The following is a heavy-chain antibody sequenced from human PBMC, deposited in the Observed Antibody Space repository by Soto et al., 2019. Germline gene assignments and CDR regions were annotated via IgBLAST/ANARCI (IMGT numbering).Heavy chain of an antibody. J-gene: IGHJ6*02. V-gene: IGHV3-48*03. CDR1: GFTFSSYE. D-gene: IGHD3-22*01. Sequence: GGSLRLSCAASGFTFSSYEMNWVRQAPGKGLEWVSYISSSGSTIYYADSVKGRFTISRDNAKNSLYLQMNSLRAEDTAVYYCARDHPRYYYDSSGYYYYGMDVWGQGTTVTVSS. CDR3: ARDHPRYYYDSSGYYYYGMDV. CDR2: ISSSGSTI.